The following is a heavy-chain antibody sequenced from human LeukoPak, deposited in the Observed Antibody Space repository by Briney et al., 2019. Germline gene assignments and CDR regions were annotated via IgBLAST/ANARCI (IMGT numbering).Heavy chain of an antibody. D-gene: IGHD3-16*02. CDR1: GGSFSGYY. CDR2: INHSGST. CDR3: ARITAKNRHYDYYMDV. Sequence: SETLSLTCAVYGGSFSGYYWSWIRQPPGKGLEWIREINHSGSTNYNPSLKSRVTISVDTSKNQFSLKLSSVTAADTAVYSCARITAKNRHYDYYMDVWGKGTTVTVSS. V-gene: IGHV4-34*01. J-gene: IGHJ6*03.